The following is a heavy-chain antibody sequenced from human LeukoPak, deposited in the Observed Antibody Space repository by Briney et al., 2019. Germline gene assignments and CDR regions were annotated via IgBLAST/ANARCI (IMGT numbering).Heavy chain of an antibody. CDR1: GGSFSGYY. CDR2: INHSGST. CDR3: ARSLITMVRGAYYFDY. Sequence: PSETLSLTCAVYGGSFSGYYWSSIRQPPAKALDSIGEINHSGSTNYNPSLKSRVTISVDTSKNQFSLKLSSVTAADTAVYYCARSLITMVRGAYYFDYWGQGTLVTVSS. D-gene: IGHD3-10*01. J-gene: IGHJ4*02. V-gene: IGHV4-34*01.